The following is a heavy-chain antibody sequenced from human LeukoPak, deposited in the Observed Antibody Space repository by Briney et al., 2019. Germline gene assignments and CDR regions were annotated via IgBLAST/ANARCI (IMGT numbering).Heavy chain of an antibody. CDR1: GGSISSGSYY. D-gene: IGHD5-24*01. CDR2: IYTSGST. Sequence: SETLSLTCTVSGGSISSGSYYWSWIRQPAGKGLEGIGRIYTSGSTNYNPSLKSRVTISVDTSKNQFSLKLSSVTAADTAVYYCARGDGYKDFDYWGQGTLVTVSS. CDR3: ARGDGYKDFDY. J-gene: IGHJ4*02. V-gene: IGHV4-61*02.